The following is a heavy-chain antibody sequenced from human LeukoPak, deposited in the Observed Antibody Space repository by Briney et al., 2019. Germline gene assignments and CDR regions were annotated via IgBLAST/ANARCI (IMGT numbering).Heavy chain of an antibody. Sequence: SETLSLTCTVSGSISGYYWSWIRQPPGKGLEWIGYIYTSGSTNYNPSLESRVTISVDTSKNQFSLDLSSVTAADTAVYYCARGIAAAGQPSDYWGQGTLVTVSS. CDR2: IYTSGST. CDR1: GSISGYY. J-gene: IGHJ4*02. D-gene: IGHD6-13*01. CDR3: ARGIAAAGQPSDY. V-gene: IGHV4-4*09.